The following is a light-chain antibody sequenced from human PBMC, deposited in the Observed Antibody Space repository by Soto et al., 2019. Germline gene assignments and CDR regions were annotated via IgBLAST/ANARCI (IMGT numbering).Light chain of an antibody. J-gene: IGKJ4*01. CDR1: HSLSGNY. V-gene: IGKV3-20*01. Sequence: EIVLTQAPGTLSLSPGELYTLSCRASHSLSGNYLAWYQQKPGQAPRLLIYGASSRATGIPGRFSGSGSETDFTLTISRLEPEDFAVYYCQQYSNSPLTFGGGTKVDIK. CDR2: GAS. CDR3: QQYSNSPLT.